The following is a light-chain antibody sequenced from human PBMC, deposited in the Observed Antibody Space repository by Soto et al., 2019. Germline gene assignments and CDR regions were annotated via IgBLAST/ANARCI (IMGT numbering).Light chain of an antibody. Sequence: EIVLTQSPATLSLSPGDRAALSCKASQSISSYLAWFQQKPGQAPRLLIYDASNRATGVPARFSGSGSGTDFTLTISSLEPEDFAVYYCQQRSNFFGGGTKVEIK. CDR2: DAS. J-gene: IGKJ4*01. CDR1: QSISSY. V-gene: IGKV3-11*01. CDR3: QQRSNF.